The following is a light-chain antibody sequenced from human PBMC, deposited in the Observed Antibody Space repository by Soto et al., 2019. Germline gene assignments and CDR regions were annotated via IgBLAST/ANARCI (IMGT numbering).Light chain of an antibody. Sequence: IEMTQSPSSLSASVGDRVTITCRASQGVRDDVGWYQQKPRKAPKLLIYSASTLQSWVPSRFSGSRSGTDFTRTISGLQPEDFATYYCLQESNYPLTFGGGTKGEIK. CDR2: SAS. CDR3: LQESNYPLT. V-gene: IGKV1-6*01. CDR1: QGVRDD. J-gene: IGKJ4*01.